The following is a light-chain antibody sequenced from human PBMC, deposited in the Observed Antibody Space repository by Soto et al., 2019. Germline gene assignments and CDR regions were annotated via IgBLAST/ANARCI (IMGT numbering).Light chain of an antibody. CDR2: DDS. CDR3: QVWDRSSDHVA. CDR1: NIGSKS. Sequence: SSELTQAPSVSEAPGQTARITCGGSNIGSKSVHWYQQKPGQAPVLVVYDDSDRPSGIPERFSGSNSGNTATLTISRVEAGDEADYYCQVWDRSSDHVAFGGGTKLTVL. J-gene: IGLJ2*01. V-gene: IGLV3-21*02.